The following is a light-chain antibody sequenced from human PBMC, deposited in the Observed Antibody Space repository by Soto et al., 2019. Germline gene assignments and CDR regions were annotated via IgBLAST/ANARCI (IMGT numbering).Light chain of an antibody. Sequence: DIVLTQSPGTLSLSPWERATLSCGASQSINSRSLAWYQQKPGQAPRLLIYDASSRATGIPDRFSASGSGTDFTLTTSSLEPEDFAVYYCQQYNSWPLTFGGGTKVDIK. J-gene: IGKJ4*01. CDR2: DAS. CDR3: QQYNSWPLT. CDR1: QSINSRS. V-gene: IGKV3-20*01.